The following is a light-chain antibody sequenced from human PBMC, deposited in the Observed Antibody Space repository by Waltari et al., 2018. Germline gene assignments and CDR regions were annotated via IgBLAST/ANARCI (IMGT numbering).Light chain of an antibody. CDR1: QSIRSN. CDR2: GAS. Sequence: EIVMTQSPATLSVSPGEGATLPCRASQSIRSNLAWYQQKPGQAPRLLIYGASTRATGIPARFSGSGSGTEFTLTISSLQSEDFAVYYCQQYNNWPPYTFGQGTKLEIK. J-gene: IGKJ2*01. CDR3: QQYNNWPPYT. V-gene: IGKV3-15*01.